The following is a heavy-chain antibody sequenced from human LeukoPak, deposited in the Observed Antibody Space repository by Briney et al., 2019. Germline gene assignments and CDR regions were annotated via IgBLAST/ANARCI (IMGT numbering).Heavy chain of an antibody. Sequence: PGGSLRLSCAASGFTFSSYSMYWVRQAPGKGLEWVSSISSSSSYIYYADSVKGRFTISRDNAKNSLYLQMNSLRAEDTAVYYCARDSPPTSYYYYYGMDVWGQGTTVTVSS. V-gene: IGHV3-21*01. CDR2: ISSSSSYI. CDR3: ARDSPPTSYYYYYGMDV. J-gene: IGHJ6*02. D-gene: IGHD3-16*01. CDR1: GFTFSSYS.